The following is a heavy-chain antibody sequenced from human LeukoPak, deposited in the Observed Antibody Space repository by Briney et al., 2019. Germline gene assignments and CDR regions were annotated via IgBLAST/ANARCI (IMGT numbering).Heavy chain of an antibody. Sequence: PGGSLRLSCAASGFSFSSYEMNWIRQAPGKGLEWVSYISDSGSLIYYADSVKGRFTISRDNVKNSVYLQMNSLSADDTAVYYCSPLRYFDWLVGDFWGQGTLVTVSS. D-gene: IGHD3-9*01. CDR1: GFSFSSYE. CDR3: SPLRYFDWLVGDF. CDR2: ISDSGSLI. V-gene: IGHV3-48*03. J-gene: IGHJ4*02.